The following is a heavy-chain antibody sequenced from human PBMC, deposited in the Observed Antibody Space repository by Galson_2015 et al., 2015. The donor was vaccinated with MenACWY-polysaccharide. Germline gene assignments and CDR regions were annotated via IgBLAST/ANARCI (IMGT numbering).Heavy chain of an antibody. V-gene: IGHV3-23*01. CDR2: ISDSGGRT. CDR3: ARGENVAPDF. D-gene: IGHD5-12*01. J-gene: IGHJ4*02. Sequence: SLRLSCAASGFTFSNYAMTWVRQAPGKGLEWVSTISDSGGRTQYADSVKGRFTISRDNSKNTLYLQMNSLGAEGTAVSYCARGENVAPDFCGQGTLVTVSS. CDR1: GFTFSNYA.